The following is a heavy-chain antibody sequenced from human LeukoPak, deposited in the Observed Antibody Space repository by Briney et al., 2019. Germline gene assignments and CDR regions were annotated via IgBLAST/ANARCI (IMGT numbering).Heavy chain of an antibody. D-gene: IGHD1-1*01. V-gene: IGHV1-69*06. Sequence: GSSVKVSCKASGGTFSSYAISWVRQAPGQGLEWMGGIIPIFGTANYAQKFQGRGTITADKSTSTAYMELSSLRSEDTDVYYCASVGRGTAGLGMDVWGKGTTVTVSS. CDR1: GGTFSSYA. CDR2: IIPIFGTA. J-gene: IGHJ6*04. CDR3: ASVGRGTAGLGMDV.